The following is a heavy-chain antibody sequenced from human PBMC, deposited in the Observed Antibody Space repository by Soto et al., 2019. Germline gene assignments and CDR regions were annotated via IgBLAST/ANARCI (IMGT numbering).Heavy chain of an antibody. J-gene: IGHJ3*02. D-gene: IGHD3-22*01. CDR2: INPNSGGT. V-gene: IGHV1-2*02. CDR1: GYTFTGYY. Sequence: ASVKFSCKASGYTFTGYYMHWERQAPGQGLEWMGWINPNSGGTNYAQKFQGRVTMTRDTSISTAYMELSRLRSDDTAVYYCASRGYYDSSGYYYTPVLAFDIWGQGTMVTVSS. CDR3: ASRGYYDSSGYYYTPVLAFDI.